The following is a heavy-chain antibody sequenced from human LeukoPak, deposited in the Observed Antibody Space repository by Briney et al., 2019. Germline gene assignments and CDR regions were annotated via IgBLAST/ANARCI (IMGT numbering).Heavy chain of an antibody. J-gene: IGHJ1*01. CDR3: ARYYYDSSGYTEYFQR. D-gene: IGHD3-22*01. V-gene: IGHV1-18*01. CDR2: ISAYNGNT. CDR1: GYTFINYG. Sequence: GASVPVSCKASGYTFINYGISWVRQAPGQGLEWMGWISAYNGNTNYAQKLQGRVTMTTDTSTSTAYMELRSLRSDDTAVYYCARYYYDSSGYTEYFQRWGQGTLVTVSS.